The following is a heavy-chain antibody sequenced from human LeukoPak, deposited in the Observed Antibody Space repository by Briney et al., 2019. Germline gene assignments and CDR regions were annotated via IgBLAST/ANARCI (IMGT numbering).Heavy chain of an antibody. D-gene: IGHD6-13*01. CDR1: GYSISSGYY. J-gene: IGHJ5*02. CDR3: ATTAAAGTRLAWFDP. Sequence: SETLPLTCTVSGYSISSGYYWGWIRPPPGKGLEWIGSIYYSGSTYYNPSLKSRVTISLDKSKNQFSLKLSSVTAADTAVYYCATTAAAGTRLAWFDPWGQGTLVTVSS. CDR2: IYYSGST. V-gene: IGHV4-38-2*02.